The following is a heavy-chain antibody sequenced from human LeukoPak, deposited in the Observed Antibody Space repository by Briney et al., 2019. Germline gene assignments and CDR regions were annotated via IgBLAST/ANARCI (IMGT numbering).Heavy chain of an antibody. Sequence: GGSLRLSCAASGFTFSDYYMSWIRQAPGKGLEWVSYISSSGSTIYYADSVKGRFTISRDNAKNSLYLQTNSLRAEDTAVYYCARARYEYYFDYWGQGTLVTVSS. CDR3: ARARYEYYFDY. J-gene: IGHJ4*02. CDR2: ISSSGSTI. D-gene: IGHD1-14*01. V-gene: IGHV3-11*01. CDR1: GFTFSDYY.